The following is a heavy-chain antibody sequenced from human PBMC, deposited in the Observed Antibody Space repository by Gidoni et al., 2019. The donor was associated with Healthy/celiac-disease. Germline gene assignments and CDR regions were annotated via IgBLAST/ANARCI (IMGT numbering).Heavy chain of an antibody. V-gene: IGHV4-39*01. CDR3: ARAGYSSTGHAFDI. D-gene: IGHD6-19*01. J-gene: IGHJ3*02. Sequence: QLQLQQSCPGLLKPSETLSLTCTVSGGSISSSSYYWGWIRQPPGKGLEWIGSIYYSGSTYSNPSLKSRVTISVDTSKNQFSLKLSYVTAADTAVYYCARAGYSSTGHAFDIWGQGTMVTVSS. CDR2: IYYSGST. CDR1: GGSISSSSYY.